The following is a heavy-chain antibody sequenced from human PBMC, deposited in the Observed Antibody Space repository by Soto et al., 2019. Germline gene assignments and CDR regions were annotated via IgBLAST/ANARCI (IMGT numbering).Heavy chain of an antibody. D-gene: IGHD6-19*01. CDR3: TGQSVAGAINY. Sequence: SQTLSLTCAISSDSVCRKNSGWDWMRQSPSRGLEWLGTTYYRSKWYTGYAVSVRSRITINPDTSNNQSSLQLSSVTPEDTAVYYCTGQSVAGAINYWGQGTPFTVSS. CDR1: SDSVCRKNSG. J-gene: IGHJ4*02. CDR2: TYYRSKWYT. V-gene: IGHV6-1*01.